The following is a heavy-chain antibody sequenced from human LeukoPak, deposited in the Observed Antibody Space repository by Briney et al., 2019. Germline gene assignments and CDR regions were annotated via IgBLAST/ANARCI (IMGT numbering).Heavy chain of an antibody. CDR1: GFTFSSYG. J-gene: IGHJ6*02. CDR3: AKGGGSGSYYHGMDL. CDR2: IPSDGSDK. V-gene: IGHV3-30*18. D-gene: IGHD1-26*01. Sequence: PGGSLRLSCAASGFTFSSYGMHWVRQAPGKGLEWVAVIPSDGSDKYYADSVKGRFTISRDNSKNTLYLQMDSLRDDDTAVYYCAKGGGSGSYYHGMDLWGQGTTVTVSS.